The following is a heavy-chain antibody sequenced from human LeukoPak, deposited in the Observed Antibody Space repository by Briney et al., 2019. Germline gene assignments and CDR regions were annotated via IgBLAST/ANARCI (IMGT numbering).Heavy chain of an antibody. D-gene: IGHD3-22*01. V-gene: IGHV4-31*09. J-gene: IGHJ4*02. CDR3: ATLGFSSGYYYYFDH. CDR1: GGSISSGGYY. CDR2: IYYSGST. Sequence: TLSLTCTVSGGSISSGGYYWSWIRQHPGKGLEWIGYIYYSGSTYYNPSLKSRVTISVDKSKNQFSLKLSSVTAADTAVYYCATLGFSSGYYYYFDHWGQGTLVTVSS.